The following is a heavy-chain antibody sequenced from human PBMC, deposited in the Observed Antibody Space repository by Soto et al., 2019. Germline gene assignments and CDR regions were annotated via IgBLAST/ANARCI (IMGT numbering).Heavy chain of an antibody. CDR2: ISYDGSNK. CDR3: ARGTTTSAFSAMDV. CDR1: GFTFSNNA. V-gene: IGHV3-30-3*01. J-gene: IGHJ6*02. Sequence: SGGGVVQPGRSLRLSCAASGFTFSNNAMDWVRQAPGKGLEWVAVISYDGSNKYIAESVKGRFTISRDNSKNTLFLQMNSLRAEDTAVYYCARGTTTSAFSAMDVWGQGTTVTVSS. D-gene: IGHD1-1*01.